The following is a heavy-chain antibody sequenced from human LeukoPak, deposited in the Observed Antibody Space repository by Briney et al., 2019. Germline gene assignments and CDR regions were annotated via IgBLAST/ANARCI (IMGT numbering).Heavy chain of an antibody. Sequence: TAGGSLRLSCAASGFTFSSYSKNWVRQAPGKGLDWVGRIKSKTDGGRTDYGAPVKGRFIISRDDSKDTVYLQMNSLKTEDTAVYYCTTGGSYSRFDYWGQGTLVTVSS. V-gene: IGHV3-15*01. CDR3: TTGGSYSRFDY. D-gene: IGHD1-26*01. CDR2: IKSKTDGGRT. CDR1: GFTFSSYS. J-gene: IGHJ4*02.